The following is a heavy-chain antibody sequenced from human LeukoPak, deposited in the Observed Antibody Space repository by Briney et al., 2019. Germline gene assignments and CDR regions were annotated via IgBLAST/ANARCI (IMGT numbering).Heavy chain of an antibody. J-gene: IGHJ4*02. Sequence: PSETLSLTCTVSGGSISSGGYYWSWIRQPPGKGLEWIGYIYHSGSTYYNPSLKSRVTISVDRSKNQFSLKLSSVTAADTAVYYCARGSLTYIGSTFEYWGQGTLVTVSS. CDR3: ARGSLTYIGSTFEY. CDR2: IYHSGST. CDR1: GGSISSGGYY. D-gene: IGHD1-14*01. V-gene: IGHV4-30-2*01.